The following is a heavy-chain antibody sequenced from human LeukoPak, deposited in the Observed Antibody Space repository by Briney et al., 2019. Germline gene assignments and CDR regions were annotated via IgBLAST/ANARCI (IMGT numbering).Heavy chain of an antibody. J-gene: IGHJ4*02. CDR3: AGGWGSVGVHFDY. Sequence: GGSLRLSWAASGXTFSSYEMNWVRQAPGKGLEWVSYISSSGNPMYYADSVKGRFTISRDNAKNSLYLQMNSLRADDTAVYYCAGGWGSVGVHFDYWGQGTLVTVSS. CDR2: ISSSGNPM. CDR1: GXTFSSYE. V-gene: IGHV3-48*03. D-gene: IGHD1-26*01.